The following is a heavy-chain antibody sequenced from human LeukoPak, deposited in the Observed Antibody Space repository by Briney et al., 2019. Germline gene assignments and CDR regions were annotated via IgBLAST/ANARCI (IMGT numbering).Heavy chain of an antibody. CDR1: GGSISSGGYY. J-gene: IGHJ1*01. V-gene: IGHV4-31*03. CDR2: IYYSGST. CDR3: ALGYCGGGSCYAREYFQH. D-gene: IGHD2-15*01. Sequence: PSETLSLTCTVSGGSISSGGYYWTWIRQHPGKGLEWIGYIYYSGSTYYNPSLKSRVTISVDTSKNQFSLKLSSVTTADTAVYYCALGYCGGGSCYAREYFQHWGQGTLVTVSS.